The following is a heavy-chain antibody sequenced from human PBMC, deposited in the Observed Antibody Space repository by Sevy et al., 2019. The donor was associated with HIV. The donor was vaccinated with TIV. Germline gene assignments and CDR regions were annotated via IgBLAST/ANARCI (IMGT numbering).Heavy chain of an antibody. J-gene: IGHJ4*02. CDR3: ARDPERGPVTGSLDY. V-gene: IGHV3-21*01. Sequence: LSLTCVASAFTFSGYSMNWVRQAPGKGLEWVSSISSISNYIYDADSVKGRFTISRDNAKNSLYLQMNSLRAEDTTVYYCARDPERGPVTGSLDYWGQGTLVTVSS. CDR1: AFTFSGYS. D-gene: IGHD6-19*01. CDR2: ISSISNYI.